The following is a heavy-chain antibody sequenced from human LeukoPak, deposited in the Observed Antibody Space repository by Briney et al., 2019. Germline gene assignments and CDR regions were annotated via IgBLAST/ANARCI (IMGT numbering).Heavy chain of an antibody. Sequence: GGSLRLSCAASGFTFSSYAMSWVRQAPGKGLEWVSNISGSGSGGNTYYAGSVKGRFTISRDNSKNTLYLQMNSLRAEDTAVYYCAKTGAARFDSWGQGTLVTVSS. J-gene: IGHJ4*02. V-gene: IGHV3-23*01. CDR2: ISGSGSGGNT. CDR1: GFTFSSYA. D-gene: IGHD6-6*01. CDR3: AKTGAARFDS.